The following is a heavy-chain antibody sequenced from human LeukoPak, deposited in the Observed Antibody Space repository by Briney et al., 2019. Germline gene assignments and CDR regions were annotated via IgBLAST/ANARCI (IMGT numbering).Heavy chain of an antibody. J-gene: IGHJ4*02. CDR1: GFTFDDYG. CDR3: ARMTGWGAARPPFDY. V-gene: IGHV3-20*04. CDR2: IKWKGGST. D-gene: IGHD6-6*01. Sequence: GGSLRLSCAASGFTFDDYGMSWVRQAPGKGLEGVYGIKWKGGSTGYADSVKGRFTTFRGNAKKYLYLLINNLRAEDTAFYYCARMTGWGAARPPFDYWGQGTLVTVSS.